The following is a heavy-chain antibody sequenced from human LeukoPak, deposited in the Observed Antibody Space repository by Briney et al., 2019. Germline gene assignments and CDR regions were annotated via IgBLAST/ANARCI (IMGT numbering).Heavy chain of an antibody. J-gene: IGHJ6*02. V-gene: IGHV1-18*01. CDR1: GYTFTNYD. CDR2: ISAYNGNT. D-gene: IGHD3-9*01. Sequence: ASVKVSCTASGYTFTNYDINWVRQAPGQGLEWMGWISAYNGNTNYAQKLQGRVTMTTDTSTSTAYMELRSLRSDDTAVYYCASYRSDYDILTGYYYYGMDVWGQGTTVTVSS. CDR3: ASYRSDYDILTGYYYYGMDV.